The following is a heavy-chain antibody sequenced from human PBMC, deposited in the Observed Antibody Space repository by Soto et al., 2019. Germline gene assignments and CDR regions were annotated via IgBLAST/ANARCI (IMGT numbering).Heavy chain of an antibody. CDR2: ISYSGST. D-gene: IGHD3-3*01. V-gene: IGHV4-61*01. Sequence: SETLSLTCTVSGGSVSSGSYYWSWIRQPPGKGLEWIGYISYSGSTNYNPSLMSRVTISVDTSKNQFSLNLSSVTAADTAVYYCAREGGTIFGVDNFDYWGQGTLVTVSS. CDR1: GGSVSSGSYY. J-gene: IGHJ4*02. CDR3: AREGGTIFGVDNFDY.